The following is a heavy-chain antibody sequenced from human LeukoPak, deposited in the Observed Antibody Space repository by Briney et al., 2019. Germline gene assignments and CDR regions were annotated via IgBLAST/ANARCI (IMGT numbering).Heavy chain of an antibody. V-gene: IGHV1-46*01. Sequence: ASVKVSCKASGYTFTDYYMHWVRQAPGQGLEWMGIINPSGGSTSYAQKFQGRVTMTRDMSTSTVYMELSSLRSEDTAVYYCARAFSHGYCSGGSCRKTLRYWGQGTLVTVSS. J-gene: IGHJ4*02. CDR3: ARAFSHGYCSGGSCRKTLRY. D-gene: IGHD2-15*01. CDR2: INPSGGST. CDR1: GYTFTDYY.